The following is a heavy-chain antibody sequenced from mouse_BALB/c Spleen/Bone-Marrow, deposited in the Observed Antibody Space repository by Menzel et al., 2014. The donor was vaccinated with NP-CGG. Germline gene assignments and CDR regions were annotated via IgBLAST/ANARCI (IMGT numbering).Heavy chain of an antibody. CDR2: INPYNGVI. D-gene: IGHD1-1*01. J-gene: IGHJ4*01. CDR1: GYSFTGYT. CDR3: ARFYYGSNYAMGY. Sequence: VQLQQSGPELVKPGASMKISCKASGYSFTGYTMNWVKQSHGKNLEWIGLINPYNGVINYNQKFKGKATFTVDKSSSTAYMELLSLTSEDSAVYYCARFYYGSNYAMGYWGQGTSVTVSS. V-gene: IGHV1-18*01.